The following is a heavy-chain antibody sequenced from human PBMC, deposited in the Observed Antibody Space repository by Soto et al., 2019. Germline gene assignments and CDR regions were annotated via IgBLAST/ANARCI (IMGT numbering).Heavy chain of an antibody. CDR3: AGGTYDCWSGYYHDAFEI. CDR1: VGSISSGGYY. J-gene: IGHJ3*02. Sequence: PLETLSLACSVSVGSISSGGYYWSWIRQHPGKGLEGIGYIYYSGSTYYNQSLKSRVTIAVDTAKKQFSLKMSSVTAADTAVSYGAGGTYDCWSGYYHDAFEIWCQGTLVT. V-gene: IGHV4-31*03. CDR2: IYYSGST. D-gene: IGHD3-3*01.